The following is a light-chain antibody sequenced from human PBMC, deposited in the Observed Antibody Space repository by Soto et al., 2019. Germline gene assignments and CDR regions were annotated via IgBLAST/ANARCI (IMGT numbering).Light chain of an antibody. CDR3: QSYDSSLSGYV. J-gene: IGLJ1*01. CDR1: SSNVGTYNS. CDR2: DVS. V-gene: IGLV2-14*03. Sequence: QSALAQPASVSASPGQPITISCTGTSSNVGTYNSVSWYQQHPGKAPKLLIYDVSNRPSGVSNRFSGSKSGTSASLAITGLQAEDEADYYCQSYDSSLSGYVFGTGTKLTVL.